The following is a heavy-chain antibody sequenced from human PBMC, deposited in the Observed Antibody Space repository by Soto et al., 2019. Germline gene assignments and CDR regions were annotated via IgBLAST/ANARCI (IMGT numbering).Heavy chain of an antibody. CDR3: ARVIFMVRVVIMSPAPFDI. J-gene: IGHJ3*02. D-gene: IGHD3-10*01. CDR2: IYSGGST. Sequence: EVQLVESGGGLVQPGGSLRLSCAASGFTVSSNYMSWVRQAPGKGLEWVSVIYSGGSTYYADSVKGRFTISRHNSKNKLYLQMNSLRAEDTAVYYCARVIFMVRVVIMSPAPFDIWGQGTMVTVSS. V-gene: IGHV3-53*04. CDR1: GFTVSSNY.